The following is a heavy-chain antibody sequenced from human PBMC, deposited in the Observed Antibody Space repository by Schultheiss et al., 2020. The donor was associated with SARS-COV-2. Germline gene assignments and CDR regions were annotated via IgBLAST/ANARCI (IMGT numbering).Heavy chain of an antibody. CDR3: TTRWSGSGSYSH. V-gene: IGHV3-74*01. CDR1: GFTFSSYA. J-gene: IGHJ4*02. CDR2: INSDGSST. Sequence: GGSLRLSCAASGFTFSSYAMHWVRQAPGKGLEWVSRINSDGSSTSYADSVKGRFTISRDNAKNTLYLQMNSLRAEDTAVYYCTTRWSGSGSYSHWGQGTLVTVSS. D-gene: IGHD3-10*01.